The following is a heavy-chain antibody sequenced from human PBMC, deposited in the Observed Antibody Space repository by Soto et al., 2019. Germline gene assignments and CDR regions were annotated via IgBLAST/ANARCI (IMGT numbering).Heavy chain of an antibody. CDR3: ARLPYYDDSSGYYYYSWYFDY. V-gene: IGHV4-39*01. J-gene: IGHJ4*02. CDR1: GGSISSSSYY. D-gene: IGHD3-22*01. CDR2: IYYSGST. Sequence: QLQLQESGPGLVKPSETLSLTCTVSGGSISSSSYYWGWIRQPPGKGLEWIGSIYYSGSTYYNPSLKSRVTISVDTSKNQFSLKLSSVTAADTAVYYCARLPYYDDSSGYYYYSWYFDYWGQGTLVTVSS.